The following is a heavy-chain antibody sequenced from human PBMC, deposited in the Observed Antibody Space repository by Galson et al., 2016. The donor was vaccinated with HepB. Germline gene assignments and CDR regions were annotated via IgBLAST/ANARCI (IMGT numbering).Heavy chain of an antibody. CDR1: GGSITNRNYY. CDR2: VYYSGNT. D-gene: IGHD1-26*01. J-gene: IGHJ5*02. Sequence: SETLSLTCSVSGGSITNRNYYWVWIRQPPGKELGWIGSVYYSGNTYYNPSLKSRVTISVDTSKSRFSLKVNSVTAADTAIYYCARHLGAGWFDPWGQGTLVTVSS. V-gene: IGHV4-39*01. CDR3: ARHLGAGWFDP.